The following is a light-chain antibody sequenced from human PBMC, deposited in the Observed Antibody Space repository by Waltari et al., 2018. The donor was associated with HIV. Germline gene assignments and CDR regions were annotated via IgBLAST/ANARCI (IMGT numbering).Light chain of an antibody. V-gene: IGLV2-14*01. CDR3: SSYVTGGSLL. CDR2: NAN. CDR1: DIDIGISDY. Sequence: QSALTQPASVSGSPGQSVTISCIGSDIDIGISDYISWYHHPPNRAPRLVVFNANSRPSGIPFRFAGSKSGNTASLTISGLQADDEGVYYCSSYVTGGSLLFGGGTQVTVL. J-gene: IGLJ3*02.